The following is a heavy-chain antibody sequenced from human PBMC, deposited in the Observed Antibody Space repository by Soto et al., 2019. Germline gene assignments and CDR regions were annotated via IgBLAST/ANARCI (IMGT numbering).Heavy chain of an antibody. CDR1: GYTFTSYA. J-gene: IGHJ5*02. CDR2: INAGNGNT. CDR3: VRVRVYGGTLGFDP. Sequence: QVQLVQSGAEVKKPGASVKVSCKASGYTFTSYAMHWVRQAPGQRLEWMGWINAGNGNTKYSQKFQGRVTTTRDTSASTAYMELSSLRSEDTAVYYCVRVRVYGGTLGFDPWGQGTLLTVSS. V-gene: IGHV1-3*01. D-gene: IGHD4-17*01.